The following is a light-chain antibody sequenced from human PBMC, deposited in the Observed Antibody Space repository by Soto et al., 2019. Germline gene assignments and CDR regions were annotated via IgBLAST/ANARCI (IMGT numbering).Light chain of an antibody. J-gene: IGLJ1*01. CDR2: EVS. CDR1: SSDVGDYNY. V-gene: IGLV2-8*01. Sequence: QSALTQPPSASGSPGQSVTISCTGTSSDVGDYNYVSWYQQHPGKAPKLMIYEVSKRPSGVPDRFSGSKSGNTASLPVSGLQAEDEADYYCSSYAGSLYIFGTGTKVTVL. CDR3: SSYAGSLYI.